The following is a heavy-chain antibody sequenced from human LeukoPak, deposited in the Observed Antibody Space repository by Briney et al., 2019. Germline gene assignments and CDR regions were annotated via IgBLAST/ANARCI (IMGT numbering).Heavy chain of an antibody. CDR3: TANPLLYSSSPY. J-gene: IGHJ4*02. V-gene: IGHV3-9*01. CDR1: GFTFDDYA. D-gene: IGHD6-13*01. Sequence: GGSLRLSCAASGFTFDDYAMHWVRQAPGKGLEWVSGISWNSGSIGYADSVKGRFTISRDNAKNSLYLQMNSLRAEDTALYYCTANPLLYSSSPYWGQGTLVTVSS. CDR2: ISWNSGSI.